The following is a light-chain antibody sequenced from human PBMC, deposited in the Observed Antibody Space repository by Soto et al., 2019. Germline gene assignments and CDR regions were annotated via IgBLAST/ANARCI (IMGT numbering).Light chain of an antibody. CDR3: SSYTASNTLYV. CDR1: SSDVGAFDY. J-gene: IGLJ1*01. CDR2: EVT. Sequence: QSALTQPASVSGSPGQSITISCTGTSSDVGAFDYVSWYQQHPGKAPKLMIYEVTNRPSGVSHRFSGSKSGNTASLTISGLQAEDEADYYCSSYTASNTLYVFGTGTKLTV. V-gene: IGLV2-14*03.